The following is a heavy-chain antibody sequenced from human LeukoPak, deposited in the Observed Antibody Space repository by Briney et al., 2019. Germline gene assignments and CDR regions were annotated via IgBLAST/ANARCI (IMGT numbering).Heavy chain of an antibody. J-gene: IGHJ6*02. Sequence: ASVKVSCKASAYRFTRYGISWVRQAPGQGLEWMGWISTYNGDTKVAQKFQGRASMTTDTSSRTAYMGLRSLRTDDTAVYYCARPMRAAAGPRYYYYYGMDVWGQGTTVTVSS. CDR3: ARPMRAAAGPRYYYYYGMDV. V-gene: IGHV1-18*01. CDR2: ISTYNGDT. CDR1: AYRFTRYG. D-gene: IGHD6-13*01.